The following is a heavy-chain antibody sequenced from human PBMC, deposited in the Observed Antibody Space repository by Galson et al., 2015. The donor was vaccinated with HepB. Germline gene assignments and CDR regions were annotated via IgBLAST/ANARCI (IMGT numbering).Heavy chain of an antibody. J-gene: IGHJ4*02. CDR3: ARALPPTTVTPHFDY. CDR2: IIPILGIA. Sequence: SVKVSCKASGGTFSSYAISWVRQAPGQGLEWMGGIIPILGIANYAQKFQGRVTITADKSTSTAYMELSSLRSEDTAVYYCARALPPTTVTPHFDYWGQGTLVTVSS. D-gene: IGHD4-17*01. CDR1: GGTFSSYA. V-gene: IGHV1-69*10.